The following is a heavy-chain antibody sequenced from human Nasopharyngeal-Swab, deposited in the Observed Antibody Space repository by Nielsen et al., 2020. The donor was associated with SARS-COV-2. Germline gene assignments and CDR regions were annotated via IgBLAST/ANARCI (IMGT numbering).Heavy chain of an antibody. Sequence: SVKVSCKASGGTFSSYAISWVRQAPGQGLEWMGRIIPNLGIANYAQKFQGRVTITADKSTSTAYMELSSLRSEDTAVYYCAGPRGDYGGFDYWGQGTLVTVSS. CDR3: AGPRGDYGGFDY. J-gene: IGHJ4*02. CDR2: IIPNLGIA. CDR1: GGTFSSYA. V-gene: IGHV1-69*04. D-gene: IGHD4-17*01.